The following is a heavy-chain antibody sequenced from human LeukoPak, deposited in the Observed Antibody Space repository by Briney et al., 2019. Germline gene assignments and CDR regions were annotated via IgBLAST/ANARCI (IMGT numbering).Heavy chain of an antibody. CDR2: LYTTGTT. Sequence: PSETLSLTCDVSGASITSCYWSWVRQSAGKGLEWIGRLYTTGTTNYNPSLKSRVVMSGDSSKNQLSLTLTSVTAADTAVYYCVRDGANWEEPNDAFDTWGLGAPVTVSS. V-gene: IGHV4-4*07. CDR3: VRDGANWEEPNDAFDT. CDR1: GASITSCY. D-gene: IGHD1-26*01. J-gene: IGHJ3*02.